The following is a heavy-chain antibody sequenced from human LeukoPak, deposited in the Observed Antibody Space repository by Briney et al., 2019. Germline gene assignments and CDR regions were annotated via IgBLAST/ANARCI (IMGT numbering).Heavy chain of an antibody. V-gene: IGHV3-15*01. Sequence: GGSLRLSCAASGFTFSNAWMSWVRQAPGKGLEWVGRIKSKTDGGTTDYAAPVKGRFTIPRDDSKNTLYLQMNSLKTEDAAVYYCTTALVGATWFDYWGQGTLVTVSS. CDR3: TTALVGATWFDY. D-gene: IGHD1-26*01. CDR2: IKSKTDGGTT. CDR1: GFTFSNAW. J-gene: IGHJ4*02.